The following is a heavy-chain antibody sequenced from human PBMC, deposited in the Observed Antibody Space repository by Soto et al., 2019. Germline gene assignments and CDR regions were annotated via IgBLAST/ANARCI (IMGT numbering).Heavy chain of an antibody. J-gene: IGHJ5*02. V-gene: IGHV3-23*01. CDR1: GFTFNNSA. Sequence: GGSLRLSCTDSGFTFNNSAMHWVRQSPGKGLEWLAAIRGRGGDRYYADFVKGRVIISRDNSKNTLNLQMNRLRAEDTAQYYCVKDGMAPSNGAYYCLDAWGQGTLVTVSS. CDR3: VKDGMAPSNGAYYCLDA. CDR2: IRGRGGDR. D-gene: IGHD1-26*01.